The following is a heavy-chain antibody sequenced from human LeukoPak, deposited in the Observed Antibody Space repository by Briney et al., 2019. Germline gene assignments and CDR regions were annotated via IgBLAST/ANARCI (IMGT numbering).Heavy chain of an antibody. V-gene: IGHV4-30-4*01. Sequence: YYSGSTYYNPSLKSRFTISVDTSKNQFSLKLSSVTAADTAVYYCARVGAGSGSYLSQFDYWGQGTLVTVSS. J-gene: IGHJ4*02. CDR2: YYSGST. D-gene: IGHD3-10*01. CDR3: ARVGAGSGSYLSQFDY.